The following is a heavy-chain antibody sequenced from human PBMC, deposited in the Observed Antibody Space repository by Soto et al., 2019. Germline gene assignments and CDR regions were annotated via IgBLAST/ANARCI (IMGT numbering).Heavy chain of an antibody. CDR2: ISSSSSYI. CDR3: ATSPQSGHTNNWFDP. Sequence: PGGSLRLSCAASGFTFSSYSMNWVRQAPGKGLEWVSSISSSSSYIYYADSVKGRFTISRDNAKNSLYLQMNSLRAEDTAVYYCATSPQSGHTNNWFDPWGQGTLVTVSS. V-gene: IGHV3-21*01. D-gene: IGHD2-2*01. J-gene: IGHJ5*02. CDR1: GFTFSSYS.